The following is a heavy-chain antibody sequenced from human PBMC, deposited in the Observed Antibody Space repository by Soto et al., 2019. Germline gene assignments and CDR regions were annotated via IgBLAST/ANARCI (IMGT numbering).Heavy chain of an antibody. J-gene: IGHJ6*02. D-gene: IGHD1-1*01. CDR1: GFTFSSYW. CDR2: IKQDGSGK. V-gene: IGHV3-7*01. CDR3: ARGTGTAYYYYGMDV. Sequence: GGSLRLSCAASGFTFSSYWMSWVRQAPGKGLEWVANIKQDGSGKYYVDSVKGRFTISRDNAKNSLYLQMNSLRAEDTAVYYCARGTGTAYYYYGMDVWGQGTTVTVSS.